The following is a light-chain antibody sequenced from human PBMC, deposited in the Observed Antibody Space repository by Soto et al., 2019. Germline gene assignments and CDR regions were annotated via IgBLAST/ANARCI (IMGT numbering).Light chain of an antibody. J-gene: IGKJ1*01. CDR1: QDLGGG. CDR2: AAS. CDR3: LQVYSFPLT. V-gene: IGKV1-12*01. Sequence: DIQMTQSPSSVSASVGDRITIPCRASQDLGGGMAWVQQKPGKAPQYLTQAASILQSGGPSRFSGSGSGTECILTINNLQPEDFASYFCLQVYSFPLTFVLGTKVES.